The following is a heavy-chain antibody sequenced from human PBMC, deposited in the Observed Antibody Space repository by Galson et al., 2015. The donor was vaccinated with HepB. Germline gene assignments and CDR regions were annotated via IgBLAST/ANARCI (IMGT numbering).Heavy chain of an antibody. D-gene: IGHD1-26*01. J-gene: IGHJ5*02. V-gene: IGHV4-4*07. CDR2: ICNTCTYRTT. Sequence: SEPLSLTCTVSGGSISPFSWNWIRQPVGKGLEWVGRICNTCTYRTTMYNPSLESRATVSLDTSKNQFSLKLTSVTVADTAVYYCAKRGVEKRGSTWENWLGPWGPGILVTVSS. CDR3: AKRGVEKRGSTWENWLGP. CDR1: GGSISPFS.